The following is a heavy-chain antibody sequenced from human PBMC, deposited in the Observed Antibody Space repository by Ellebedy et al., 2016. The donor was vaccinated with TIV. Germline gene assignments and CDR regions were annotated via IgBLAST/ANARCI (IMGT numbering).Heavy chain of an antibody. D-gene: IGHD2-21*01. CDR2: IYYSGSA. V-gene: IGHV4-59*01. J-gene: IGHJ4*02. CDR1: GGSINNYY. Sequence: MPSETLSLTCTVSGGSINNYYWNWFRQPPGKGLEWIGYIYYSGSANYKPSLKSRVIISVDTSKSQFSLKLTSVTAADTAVYYCARDLIPSYWGQGTLVTVSS. CDR3: ARDLIPSY.